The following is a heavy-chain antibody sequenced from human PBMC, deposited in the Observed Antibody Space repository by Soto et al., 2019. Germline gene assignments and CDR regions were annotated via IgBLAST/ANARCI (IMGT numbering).Heavy chain of an antibody. V-gene: IGHV4-59*01. CDR3: ARAVLPATAPFDY. Sequence: PSETLSLTCIVSGGSISSCYWSWIRQPPGKGLEWIGYIYYSGSTNYNPSLKSRVTISVDTSKNQFSLKLSSVTAADTAVYYCARAVLPATAPFDYWGQGTLVTVSS. CDR2: IYYSGST. CDR1: GGSISSCY. J-gene: IGHJ4*02. D-gene: IGHD2-2*01.